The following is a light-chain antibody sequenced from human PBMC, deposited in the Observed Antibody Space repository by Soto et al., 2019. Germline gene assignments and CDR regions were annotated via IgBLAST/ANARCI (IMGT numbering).Light chain of an antibody. CDR1: QSINNY. J-gene: IGKJ5*01. V-gene: IGKV1-39*01. CDR3: KQSLTMPIT. CDR2: SAS. Sequence: DIQMTQSPASLSVSVGDRVTITCRASQSINNYLNWYLQRPGQAPKLLIRSASTLQRGVPSRFSGSGSRTEFPLPIADLQPADFGTYYCKQSLTMPITFGHGTRL.